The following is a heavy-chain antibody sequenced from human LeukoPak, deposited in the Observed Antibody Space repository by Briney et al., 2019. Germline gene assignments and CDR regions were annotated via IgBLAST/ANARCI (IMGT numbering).Heavy chain of an antibody. CDR2: INSDGSAT. CDR3: ASDSPYYGMDV. V-gene: IGHV3-74*01. J-gene: IGHJ6*02. D-gene: IGHD3-16*01. CDR1: GFTFSSYG. Sequence: PGRSLRLSCAASGFTFSSYGMHWVRQVPGKGLLWVSRINSDGSATIYADSVRGRFTISRDNAKNTLYLQMSGLRVDDTAVYHCASDSPYYGMDVWGQGTTVTVSS.